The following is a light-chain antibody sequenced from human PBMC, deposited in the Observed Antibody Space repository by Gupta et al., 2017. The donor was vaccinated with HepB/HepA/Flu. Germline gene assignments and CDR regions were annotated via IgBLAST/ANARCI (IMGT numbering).Light chain of an antibody. J-gene: IGLJ2*01. CDR2: ENN. Sequence: QSLLTHSPSVSAAPGQKVTISCCGSGSNIGNSYVSWYQQVPGRAPKLLIYENNKRPSGIPDRFSGSKSGTSATLGITGLQTGDEADYYCGTWDTSLDAYVFGGGTKLTVL. V-gene: IGLV1-51*02. CDR3: GTWDTSLDAYV. CDR1: GSNIGNSY.